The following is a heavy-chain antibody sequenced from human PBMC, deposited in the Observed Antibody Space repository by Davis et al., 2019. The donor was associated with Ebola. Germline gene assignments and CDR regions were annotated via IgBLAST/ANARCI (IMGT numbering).Heavy chain of an antibody. CDR2: ISGSGGGDTT. CDR3: STQRQTWNWVY. CDR1: GFTISAYA. V-gene: IGHV3-23*01. D-gene: IGHD1-7*01. J-gene: IGHJ4*02. Sequence: ESLKISCAASGFTISAYAMTWVRQAPGRGLECVSSISGSGGGDTTYYADSVKGRFTLSRVNSKHTLYLEMNSLTADDTATYYCSTQRQTWNWVYWGRGTLVTVAS.